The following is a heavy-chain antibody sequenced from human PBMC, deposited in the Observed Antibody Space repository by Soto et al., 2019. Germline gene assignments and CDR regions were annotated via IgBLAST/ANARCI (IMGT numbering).Heavy chain of an antibody. V-gene: IGHV1-3*01. CDR2: INAGNGNT. J-gene: IGHJ3*02. Sequence: ASVKVSCKASGYTFTSYAMHWVRQAPGQRLEWMGWINAGNGNTKYSQKFQGRVTITRDTSASTAYMELSSLRSEDTAVYYCARAPPFSLSAFDIWGQGTMVTVSS. D-gene: IGHD3-16*01. CDR1: GYTFTSYA. CDR3: ARAPPFSLSAFDI.